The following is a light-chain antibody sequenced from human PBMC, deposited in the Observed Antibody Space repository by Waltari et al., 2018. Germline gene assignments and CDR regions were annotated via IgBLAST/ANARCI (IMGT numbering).Light chain of an antibody. CDR2: YDS. CDR1: TIGGKG. V-gene: IGLV3-21*04. J-gene: IGLJ2*01. Sequence: SYVVTQSPSVSVAPGETARFTCGGATIGGKGVHWYQQRPGQAPVLVISYDSDRPSGIPERFAGSNSGNTATLTISWVEAEDEADYYCLVWHSTIDHQGVFGGGTKLTVL. CDR3: LVWHSTIDHQGV.